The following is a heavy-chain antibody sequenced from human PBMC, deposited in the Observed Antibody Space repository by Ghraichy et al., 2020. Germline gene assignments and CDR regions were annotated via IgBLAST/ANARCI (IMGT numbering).Heavy chain of an antibody. Sequence: GGSLRLSCAASGFNFNHYEMNWVRQAPGKGLEWVSYITSSGSHTFYTDSVKGRFTISRDNAKSSLFLQMNSLRVEDTAVYYCARERSSRVGDCSDYWGQGTLVTVSS. CDR2: ITSSGSHT. V-gene: IGHV3-48*03. D-gene: IGHD2-21*01. J-gene: IGHJ4*02. CDR3: ARERSSRVGDCSDY. CDR1: GFNFNHYE.